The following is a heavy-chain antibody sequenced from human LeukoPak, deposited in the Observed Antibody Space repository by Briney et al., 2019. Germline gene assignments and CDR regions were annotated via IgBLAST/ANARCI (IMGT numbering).Heavy chain of an antibody. Sequence: PGGSLRLSCAASGFTVSSNYMSWVRQAPGKGLEWVSVIYSGGSTYYADSVKGRFTISRDNSKNTLYLQMNSLRAEDTAVYYCARWLGGTTRGYYYYYMDVWGKGTTVTVYS. CDR2: IYSGGST. J-gene: IGHJ6*03. D-gene: IGHD1-7*01. V-gene: IGHV3-66*02. CDR1: GFTVSSNY. CDR3: ARWLGGTTRGYYYYYMDV.